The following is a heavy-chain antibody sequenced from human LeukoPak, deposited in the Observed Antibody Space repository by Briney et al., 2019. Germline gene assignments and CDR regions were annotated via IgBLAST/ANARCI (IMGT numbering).Heavy chain of an antibody. Sequence: ASVKVSCKVSGYTHTELSMHWVRQAPGKGLEWMEGFDPEGGETIYAQKFQGRVTMTEDTSTDTVYMELSSLRSEDTAVYYCATRARRPNIYDYWGQGTLVTVSS. V-gene: IGHV1-24*01. J-gene: IGHJ4*02. CDR1: GYTHTELS. CDR3: ATRARRPNIYDY. D-gene: IGHD2/OR15-2a*01. CDR2: FDPEGGET.